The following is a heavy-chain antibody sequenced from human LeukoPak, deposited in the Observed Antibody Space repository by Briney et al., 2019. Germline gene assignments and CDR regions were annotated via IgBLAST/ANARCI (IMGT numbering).Heavy chain of an antibody. J-gene: IGHJ4*02. D-gene: IGHD1-26*01. CDR1: GFTFSSYA. CDR2: ISGSGGST. V-gene: IGHV3-23*01. Sequence: GGSLRLSCAASGFTFSSYAMSWVRQAPGKGLEWVPAISGSGGSTYYADSVKGRFTISRDNSKNTLYLQMNSLRAEDTAVYFCAHMEVGAYYLDYWGQGTLVTVAS. CDR3: AHMEVGAYYLDY.